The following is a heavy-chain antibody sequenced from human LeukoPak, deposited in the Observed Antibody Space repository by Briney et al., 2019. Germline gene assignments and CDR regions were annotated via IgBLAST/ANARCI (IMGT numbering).Heavy chain of an antibody. J-gene: IGHJ4*02. V-gene: IGHV4-34*01. CDR3: ATTPGH. CDR1: GAPFSGYW. Sequence: PSETLSLTCAVYGAPFSGYWWYWIRQPPGKGLEWIGEINQSRITNYNPSLKSRVSISVDTSKNQFSLKLSSVTAADTAVYYCATTPGHWGQGTLVTVSS. CDR2: INQSRIT.